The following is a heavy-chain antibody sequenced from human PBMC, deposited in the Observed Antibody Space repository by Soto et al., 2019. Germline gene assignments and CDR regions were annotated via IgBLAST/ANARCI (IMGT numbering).Heavy chain of an antibody. CDR3: ARAKASIVGAAYNWFDP. CDR1: GGTFSSYA. J-gene: IGHJ5*02. D-gene: IGHD1-26*01. Sequence: ASVKVSCKASGGTFSSYAISWVRQAPGQGLEWMGGIIPIFGTANYAQKFQGRVTITADESTSTAYMELSSLRSEDTAVYYCARAKASIVGAAYNWFDPWGQGTLVTVSS. CDR2: IIPIFGTA. V-gene: IGHV1-69*13.